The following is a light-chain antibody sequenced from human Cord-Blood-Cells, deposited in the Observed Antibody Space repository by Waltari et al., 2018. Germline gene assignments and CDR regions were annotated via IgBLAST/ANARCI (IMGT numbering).Light chain of an antibody. J-gene: IGLJ2*01. CDR3: CSYAGSYTFGV. Sequence: HSPMPQPRSVFGSPGQSVTISCPGTSRDVGGYHYVSCSQQNPGKAPKLMIYNVSKRPSGVPDRFSGSKSGNTASLTISGLQAEDEADYYCCSYAGSYTFGVFGGGTKLTVL. V-gene: IGLV2-11*01. CDR1: SRDVGGYHY. CDR2: NVS.